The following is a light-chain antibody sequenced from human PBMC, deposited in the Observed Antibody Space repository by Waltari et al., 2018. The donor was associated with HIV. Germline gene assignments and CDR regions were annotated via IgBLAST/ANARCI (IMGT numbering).Light chain of an antibody. CDR2: DVS. J-gene: IGLJ2*01. Sequence: QSALTQPPPVSGSPGQSVTISCTGTTRDVGGYNYVSWYQHHPGKAPKLMIYDVSTRPSGVPDRFSGSKSGNTASLTISGLQAEDEADYYCCSYAGSYTFVVFGGGTKLTVL. CDR1: TRDVGGYNY. V-gene: IGLV2-11*01. CDR3: CSYAGSYTFVV.